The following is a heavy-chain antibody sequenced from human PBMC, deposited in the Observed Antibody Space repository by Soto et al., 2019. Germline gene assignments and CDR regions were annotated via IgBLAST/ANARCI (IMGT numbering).Heavy chain of an antibody. J-gene: IGHJ5*02. V-gene: IGHV3-23*01. CDR3: AKVSGDGSQVA. CDR1: GFTFSPYA. D-gene: IGHD3-10*01. CDR2: ITGSGTSI. Sequence: EVQVLESGGGLVQPGGSLRLSCAASGFTFSPYAMSWVRQAPGKGLEWVSSITGSGTSIYYADSVKGRFTISRDNSKNTLYLQLNSLRAEDTAVYYCAKVSGDGSQVAWGQGTLVTVSS.